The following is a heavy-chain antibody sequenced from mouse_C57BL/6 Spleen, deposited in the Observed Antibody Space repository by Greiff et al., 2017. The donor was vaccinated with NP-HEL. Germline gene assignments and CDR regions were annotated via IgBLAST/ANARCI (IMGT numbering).Heavy chain of an antibody. V-gene: IGHV1-54*01. Sequence: LVESGAELVRPGTSVKVSCKASGYAFTNYLIEWVKQRPGQGLEWIGVINPGSGGTNYNEKFKGKATLTADESSSTAYMQLSSLTSEDSAVYFCARKGSSGPSDDWGQGTTLTVSS. CDR2: INPGSGGT. CDR3: ARKGSSGPSDD. J-gene: IGHJ2*01. CDR1: GYAFTNYL. D-gene: IGHD3-2*02.